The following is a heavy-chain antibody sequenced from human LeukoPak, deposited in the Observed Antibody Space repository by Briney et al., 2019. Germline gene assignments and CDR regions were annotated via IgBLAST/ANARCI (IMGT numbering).Heavy chain of an antibody. J-gene: IGHJ3*02. CDR3: ARDKTMNDFFDI. CDR2: INHSGST. V-gene: IGHV4-34*01. D-gene: IGHD3-22*01. Sequence: SETLSLTCAVYGGSFSGYYWSWIRQPPGEGVEWIGEINHSGSTNYNPSLKSRVTITVDTSKSQFSLTLSSVTAADTAVYYCARDKTMNDFFDIWGQGTMVTVSA. CDR1: GGSFSGYY.